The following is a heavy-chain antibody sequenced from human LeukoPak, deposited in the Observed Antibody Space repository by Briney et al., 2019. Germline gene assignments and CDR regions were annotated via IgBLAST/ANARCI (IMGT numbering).Heavy chain of an antibody. CDR3: ARKAPIAARSSNWFDP. CDR1: GGSISSSSYY. Sequence: SETLSLTCTVSGGSISSSSYYWGWIRQPPGKGLEWIGSIYYSGSTYYNPSLKSRVTISVDTSKNQFSLKLSSVTAADTAVYYCARKAPIAARSSNWFDPWGQGTMVTVSS. D-gene: IGHD6-6*01. J-gene: IGHJ5*02. CDR2: IYYSGST. V-gene: IGHV4-39*07.